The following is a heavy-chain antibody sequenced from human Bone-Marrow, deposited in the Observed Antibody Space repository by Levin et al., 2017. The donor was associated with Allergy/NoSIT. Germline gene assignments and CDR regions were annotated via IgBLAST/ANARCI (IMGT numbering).Heavy chain of an antibody. V-gene: IGHV5-51*01. CDR2: IYPGDSDT. J-gene: IGHJ4*02. Sequence: KVSCQVSGPSFTTSWIGGVRQKPGKGLEWMGMIYPGDSDTRYSPSFQGQVTISADRSITTAYLQWTSLKASDTAMYYCARAVSPFLYFDYWGQGTLVSVSS. D-gene: IGHD2/OR15-2a*01. CDR3: ARAVSPFLYFDY. CDR1: GPSFTTSW.